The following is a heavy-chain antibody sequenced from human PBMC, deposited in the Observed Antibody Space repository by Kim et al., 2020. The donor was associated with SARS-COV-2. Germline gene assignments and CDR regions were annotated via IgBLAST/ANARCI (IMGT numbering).Heavy chain of an antibody. CDR2: ISYDGSNK. V-gene: IGHV3-30*18. J-gene: IGHJ4*02. D-gene: IGHD6-13*01. CDR1: GFTFSSYG. Sequence: GGSLRLSCAASGFTFSSYGMHWVRQAPGKGLEWVAVISYDGSNKYYADSVKGRFTISRDNSKNTLYLQMNSLRAEDTAVYYCAKESGGIAAAGGIDYWGQGTLVTVSS. CDR3: AKESGGIAAAGGIDY.